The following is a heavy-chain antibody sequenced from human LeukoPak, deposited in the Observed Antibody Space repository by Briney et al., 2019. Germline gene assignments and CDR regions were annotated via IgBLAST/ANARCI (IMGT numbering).Heavy chain of an antibody. D-gene: IGHD3-3*01. CDR2: ISAYNGNT. J-gene: IGHJ6*02. CDR3: ARDLTSYYGMDV. V-gene: IGHV1-18*01. CDR1: GYTFTSYG. Sequence: ASVKASCKASGYTFTSYGISWVRQAPGQGLERMGWISAYNGNTNYAQKLQGRVTMTTDTSTSTAYMELRSLRSDDTAVYYCARDLTSYYGMDVWGQGTTVTVSS.